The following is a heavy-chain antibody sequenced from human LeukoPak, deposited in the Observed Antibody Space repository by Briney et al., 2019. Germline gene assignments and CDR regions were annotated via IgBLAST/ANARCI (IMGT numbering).Heavy chain of an antibody. V-gene: IGHV4-59*08. J-gene: IGHJ3*02. D-gene: IGHD3-22*01. CDR2: IYYSGST. Sequence: PSETLSLTCTVSGGSISSYYWSWIRQPPGKGLEWIGYIYYSGSTNYNPSLKSRVTISVDTSKNQFSLKLSSVTAADTAVYYCARHVTMIVVVITPGAFDIWGQGTMVTVSS. CDR1: GGSISSYY. CDR3: ARHVTMIVVVITPGAFDI.